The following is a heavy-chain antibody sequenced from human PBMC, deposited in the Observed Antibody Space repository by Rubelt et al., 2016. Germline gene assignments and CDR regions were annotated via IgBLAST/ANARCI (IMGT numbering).Heavy chain of an antibody. CDR3: ARGIDSSSWVAS. CDR1: GGSLSNHY. Sequence: QVQLQQWGAGLLKPSESLSLTCLVYGGSLSNHYWAWIRQPPGKGLEWIGEISHAGSTNYDPSLGGRVTLSVDTSKNQFSLFLDALTAADTAVYYCARGIDSSSWVASWGQGTRVIVSS. D-gene: IGHD6-13*01. V-gene: IGHV4-34*01. CDR2: ISHAGST. J-gene: IGHJ6*02.